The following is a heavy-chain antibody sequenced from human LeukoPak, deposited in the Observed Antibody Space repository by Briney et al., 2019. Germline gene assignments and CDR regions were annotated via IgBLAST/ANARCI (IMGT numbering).Heavy chain of an antibody. V-gene: IGHV1-2*02. D-gene: IGHD1-26*01. CDR2: INPNNDGS. Sequence: ASVKVSCKASGFTITGYYMYWVRQAPGQGLEWMGWINPNNDGSVYAQKFQGRVTMTRDTSINTVYMELYRLKSDDTAVYYCARKRGVGVDTNAFDMWGQGTMVTVSS. CDR1: GFTITGYY. J-gene: IGHJ3*02. CDR3: ARKRGVGVDTNAFDM.